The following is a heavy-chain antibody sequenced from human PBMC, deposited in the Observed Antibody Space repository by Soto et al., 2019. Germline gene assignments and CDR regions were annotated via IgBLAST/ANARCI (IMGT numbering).Heavy chain of an antibody. CDR1: GGSISSSNW. CDR3: VRDWRRRATSQRSSSSFPAYYYYGMDV. V-gene: IGHV4-4*02. CDR2: IYRSGST. Sequence: SETLSLTCAVSGGSISSSNWWSWVRQPPGKGLEWIGEIYRSGSTNYNPSLKSRVTISVDKSKNQFSLKLSSVTAADTAVYYWVRDWRRRATSQRSSSSFPAYYYYGMDVCGQGTTDTVSS. D-gene: IGHD6-13*01. J-gene: IGHJ6*02.